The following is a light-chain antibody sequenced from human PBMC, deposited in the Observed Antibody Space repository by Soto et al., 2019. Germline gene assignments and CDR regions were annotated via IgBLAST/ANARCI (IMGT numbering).Light chain of an antibody. V-gene: IGLV1-40*01. Sequence: QAVVTQPPSVSGAPGQRVTISCTGSSSNIGAGYDVHWYQQLPGTAPKLVIYGNSNRPSGVPDRFSGAKSGTSASLAITGLQAEDEAGYYCQSYDSSLRGVTFGGGTKLTVL. CDR1: SSNIGAGYD. CDR3: QSYDSSLRGVT. J-gene: IGLJ2*01. CDR2: GNS.